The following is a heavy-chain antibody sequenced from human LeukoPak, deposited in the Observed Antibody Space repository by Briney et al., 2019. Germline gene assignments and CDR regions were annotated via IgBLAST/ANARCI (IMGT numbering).Heavy chain of an antibody. CDR1: GGSISSNSYS. Sequence: IPSETLSLTCTVSGGSISSNSYSWGWIRQPPGKGLEWIVSIYYSGSTSYNPSLKSRVTISVDTSKKQFSLKLSSVTAADTAFYYCARYIVSYPHDAFDIWGQGTMVTVSS. CDR3: ARYIVSYPHDAFDI. CDR2: IYYSGST. V-gene: IGHV4-39*07. D-gene: IGHD1-26*01. J-gene: IGHJ3*02.